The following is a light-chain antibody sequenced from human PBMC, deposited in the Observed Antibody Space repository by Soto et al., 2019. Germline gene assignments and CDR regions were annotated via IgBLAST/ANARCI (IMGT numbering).Light chain of an antibody. CDR1: QSVSSSY. CDR2: GAS. J-gene: IGKJ1*01. Sequence: EIVLTQSPGTLSLSPGERATLSCRASQSVSSSYLAWYQQKPGQAPRLLIYGASSRATGIPDRFSGSGSGTVFPLTISRLEPEDFAVYYCQQYGNSPLTFGQGTKVEIK. CDR3: QQYGNSPLT. V-gene: IGKV3-20*01.